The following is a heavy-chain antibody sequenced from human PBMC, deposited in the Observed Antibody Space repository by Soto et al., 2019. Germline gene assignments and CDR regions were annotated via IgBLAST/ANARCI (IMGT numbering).Heavy chain of an antibody. CDR1: GDSVSTNSAT. Sequence: QVQLQQSGPGLVKPSQTLSLTCDISGDSVSTNSATWNWIRQSPSGGLEWLGRTYYRSKWFHDWAASVTNRVTIRPDTASNQGPLQLNSVTPDDTAVYYLVRLIGNSWLDSWGQGTLVIVSS. V-gene: IGHV6-1*01. CDR3: VRLIGNSWLDS. CDR2: TYYRSKWFH. J-gene: IGHJ5*01.